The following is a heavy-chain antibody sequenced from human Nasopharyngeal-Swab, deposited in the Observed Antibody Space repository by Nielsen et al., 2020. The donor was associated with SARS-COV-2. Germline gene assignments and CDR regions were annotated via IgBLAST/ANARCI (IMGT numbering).Heavy chain of an antibody. CDR3: VRDDGDVPGITGSGPPGGF. Sequence: ASVKVSCKASGYTFTDYYMHWVRQAPGQGLEWMGRINPNSGDTDYTQKFRDRVTVTRDTSITTVYMELSSLRSDETAVYYCVRDDGDVPGITGSGPPGGFWGQGTLVTVSS. J-gene: IGHJ4*01. D-gene: IGHD3-10*01. CDR2: INPNSGDT. V-gene: IGHV1-2*06. CDR1: GYTFTDYY.